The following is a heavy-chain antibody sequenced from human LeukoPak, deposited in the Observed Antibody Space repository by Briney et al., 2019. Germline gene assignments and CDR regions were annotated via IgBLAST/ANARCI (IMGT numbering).Heavy chain of an antibody. Sequence: GGSLRLSCAASGFSFNTAWMNWVRQTPGKGLEWLGRIKSKTDDGTAEYAAHVKGRFIISRDDSKNMLSLEMRSLRTEGTGVYYCTTRGIAVSGLGYWGRGTLVVVSS. CDR1: GFSFNTAW. D-gene: IGHD6-19*01. V-gene: IGHV3-15*01. J-gene: IGHJ4*02. CDR2: IKSKTDDGTA. CDR3: TTRGIAVSGLGY.